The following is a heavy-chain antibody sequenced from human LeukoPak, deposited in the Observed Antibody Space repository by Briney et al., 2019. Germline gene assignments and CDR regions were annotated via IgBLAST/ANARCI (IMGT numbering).Heavy chain of an antibody. D-gene: IGHD6-19*01. CDR2: MNPNSGNT. V-gene: IGHV1-8*01. J-gene: IGHJ4*02. CDR1: GYTFTSYD. Sequence: GASVTVSCRASGYTFTSYDINWVRQATGQGLEWMGWMNPNSGNTGYAQKFQGRVTMTRNTSISTAYMELSSLRSEDTAVYYCARGLYLQRIAVAGTLGYWGQGTLVTVSS. CDR3: ARGLYLQRIAVAGTLGY.